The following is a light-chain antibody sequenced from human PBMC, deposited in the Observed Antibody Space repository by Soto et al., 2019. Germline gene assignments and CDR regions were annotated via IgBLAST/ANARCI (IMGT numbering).Light chain of an antibody. CDR3: QQSFGTPLT. Sequence: DIQMTQSPSSLSASVGDRVTITCRASQNIKKYLNWYQQKPGKAPNLLIYTASSLQVGLPSRFSGSGSGTDFTLTIGSLQPEDSATYYCQQSFGTPLTFGGGTKVDI. CDR1: QNIKKY. V-gene: IGKV1-39*01. CDR2: TAS. J-gene: IGKJ4*01.